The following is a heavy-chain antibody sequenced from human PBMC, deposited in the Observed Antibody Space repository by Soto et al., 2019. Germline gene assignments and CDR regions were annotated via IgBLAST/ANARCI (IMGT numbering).Heavy chain of an antibody. D-gene: IGHD2-2*01. CDR2: IIPILGIA. V-gene: IGHV1-69*02. CDR3: GRAPFSSTSCYQHYYYYMDV. J-gene: IGHJ6*03. CDR1: GGTFSSYT. Sequence: ASVKVSCKASGGTFSSYTISWVRQAPGQGLGWMGRIIPILGIANYAQKLQGRVTITADKSTSTAYKELSSLRSEDTAEYYCGRAPFSSTSCYQHYYYYMDVWGKGTTVTVSS.